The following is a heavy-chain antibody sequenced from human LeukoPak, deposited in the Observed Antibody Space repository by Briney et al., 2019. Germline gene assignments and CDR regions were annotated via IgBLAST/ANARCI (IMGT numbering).Heavy chain of an antibody. Sequence: SETLSLTCTVSGGSISSGSYYWSWIRQPAGKGLEWIGRIYTSGSTNYNPSLKSRVTISVDTSKNQFSLKLSSVTAADTAVYYCARAGAAAGINWFDPWGQGTLVTVSS. CDR1: GGSISSGSYY. CDR2: IYTSGST. D-gene: IGHD6-13*01. V-gene: IGHV4-61*02. CDR3: ARAGAAAGINWFDP. J-gene: IGHJ5*02.